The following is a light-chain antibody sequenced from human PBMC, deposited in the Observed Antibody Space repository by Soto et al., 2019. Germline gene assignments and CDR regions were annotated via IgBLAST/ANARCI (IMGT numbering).Light chain of an antibody. CDR1: RSDVGGYNF. V-gene: IGLV2-14*01. CDR2: EVS. J-gene: IGLJ3*02. Sequence: QSALTQPASVSGSPGQSITISCTGTRSDVGGYNFVSWYQQHPGKAPKLMIFEVSNRPSGVSNRFSGSKSGNTASLTISGLQAEDEADYYCSSYTSSSTSVFGGGTKVTVL. CDR3: SSYTSSSTSV.